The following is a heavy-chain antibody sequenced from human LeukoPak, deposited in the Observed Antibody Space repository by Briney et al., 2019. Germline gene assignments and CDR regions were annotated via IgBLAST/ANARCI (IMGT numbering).Heavy chain of an antibody. V-gene: IGHV4-39*07. D-gene: IGHD6-13*01. Sequence: PSETLSLTCTVSGGSISSSSYYWGWIRQPPGKGLEWIGSIYYSGSTYYNPSLKSRVTISVDTSKNQFSLKLSSVTAADTAVYYCARDAYSSSWGLDPDYYYGMDVWGQGTTVTVSS. CDR3: ARDAYSSSWGLDPDYYYGMDV. CDR1: GGSISSSSYY. CDR2: IYYSGST. J-gene: IGHJ6*02.